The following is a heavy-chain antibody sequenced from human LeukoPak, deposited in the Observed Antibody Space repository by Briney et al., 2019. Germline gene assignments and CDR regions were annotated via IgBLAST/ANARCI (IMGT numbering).Heavy chain of an antibody. CDR1: GFTFSRYA. V-gene: IGHV3-23*01. CDR2: ISGSGGST. Sequence: PGGSLRLSCAASGFTFSRYAVNWVRQAPGKGLEWVSAISGSGGSTYYADSVKGRFTISRDNSKNTLYLQMNSLRAEDTAVYYCAKDGVVTSTSCYYWGQGTLVTVSS. CDR3: AKDGVVTSTSCYY. D-gene: IGHD2-2*01. J-gene: IGHJ4*02.